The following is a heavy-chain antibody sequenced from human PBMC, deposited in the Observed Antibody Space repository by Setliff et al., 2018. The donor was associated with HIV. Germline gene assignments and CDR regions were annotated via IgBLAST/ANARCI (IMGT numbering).Heavy chain of an antibody. J-gene: IGHJ4*02. V-gene: IGHV4-34*01. Sequence: SETLSLTCTVYGVSFRNYYTNWIRQPPGKGLEWIWELSPSGSTRSNPSLQSRVTISLDTSHNQFSLKLSSVTAAVTAVYYCASGWSRATMGYWGQGTLVTVPP. CDR2: LSPSGST. CDR3: ASGWSRATMGY. CDR1: GVSFRNYY. D-gene: IGHD3-10*01.